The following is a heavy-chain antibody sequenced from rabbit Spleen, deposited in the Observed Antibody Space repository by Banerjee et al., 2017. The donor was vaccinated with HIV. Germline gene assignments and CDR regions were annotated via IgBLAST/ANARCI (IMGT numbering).Heavy chain of an antibody. CDR2: INAVTGKA. D-gene: IGHD8-1*01. CDR3: ARDSGSSFSSYGMDL. J-gene: IGHJ6*01. CDR1: GFSFSSSDY. Sequence: QSLEESGGDLVKPGASLTLTCTASGFSFSSSDYMCWVRQAPGKGLEWIACINAVTGKAVYATWAKGRFTFSKTSSTTVTLQMTSLTAADTATYFCARDSGSSFSSYGMDLWGQGTLVTVS. V-gene: IGHV1S40*01.